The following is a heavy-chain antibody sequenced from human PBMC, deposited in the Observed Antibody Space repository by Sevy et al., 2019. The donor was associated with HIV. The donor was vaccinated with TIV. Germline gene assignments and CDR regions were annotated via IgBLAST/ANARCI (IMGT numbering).Heavy chain of an antibody. CDR1: GYPFTGHH. CDR3: ARHTGFMLDS. D-gene: IGHD3-9*01. J-gene: IGHJ5*01. V-gene: IGHV1-2*02. CDR2: INSQNGVT. Sequence: ASVKVSCKTSGYPFTGHHLHWVRQAPGHGLEWMGWINSQNGVTKFAQKFQGRVLMTSDTSITTAHMELTSLRSDDTAIYYCARHTGFMLDSWGQGTLVIVSS.